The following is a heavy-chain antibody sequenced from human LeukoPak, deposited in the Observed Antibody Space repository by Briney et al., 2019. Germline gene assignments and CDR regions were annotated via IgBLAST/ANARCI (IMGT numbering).Heavy chain of an antibody. CDR2: IRYDGSNK. V-gene: IGHV3-30*02. CDR1: GFTFSSYG. D-gene: IGHD2-2*02. Sequence: GGSLRLSCAASGFTFSSYGMHWVRQAPGKGLEWVAFIRYDGSNKYYADSVKGRFTISRDNSKNTLYLQMNSLRAEDTAVYYCAKDLEYCSSTSCYTGGFDYWGQGTLVTVSS. CDR3: AKDLEYCSSTSCYTGGFDY. J-gene: IGHJ4*02.